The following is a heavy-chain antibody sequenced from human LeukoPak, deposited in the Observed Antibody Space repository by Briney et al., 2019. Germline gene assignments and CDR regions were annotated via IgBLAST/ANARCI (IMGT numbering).Heavy chain of an antibody. Sequence: SETLSLTCAVSGGAISSYYWSWMRQPPGKGLEWIGCIYSSGSTNYNPSLKSRATISVDTSKTQFSLKLSSVTAADTAVYYCARRAGNYYYGMDVWGQGTTVTVSS. CDR1: GGAISSYY. CDR3: ARRAGNYYYGMDV. CDR2: IYSSGST. D-gene: IGHD1-14*01. V-gene: IGHV4-59*08. J-gene: IGHJ6*02.